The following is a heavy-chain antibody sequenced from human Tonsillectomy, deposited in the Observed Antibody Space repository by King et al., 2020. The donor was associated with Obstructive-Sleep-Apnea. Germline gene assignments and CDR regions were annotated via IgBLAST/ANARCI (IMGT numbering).Heavy chain of an antibody. V-gene: IGHV3-30*18. J-gene: IGHJ4*02. Sequence: QVQLVESGGGVVQPGRSLRLSCAASGFTFSSYGMHWVRQAPGKVLEWVAVISYDGSNKYYSDSVKGRLTISRDNSKNTLYLQMKSLRAEDTAVYYCAKELLLWFGELPPLDYWGQGTLVTVSS. CDR1: GFTFSSYG. CDR3: AKELLLWFGELPPLDY. CDR2: ISYDGSNK. D-gene: IGHD3-10*01.